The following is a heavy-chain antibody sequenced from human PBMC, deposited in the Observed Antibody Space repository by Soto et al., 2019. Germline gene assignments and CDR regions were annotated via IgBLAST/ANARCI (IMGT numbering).Heavy chain of an antibody. CDR3: AKARGSSTPAPGSY. V-gene: IGHV3-23*01. CDR2: IGGSGANT. D-gene: IGHD2-2*01. CDR1: GFTFSSYA. J-gene: IGHJ4*02. Sequence: EVQLLESGGGLVQPGGSLRLSCAASGFTFSSYAMSWVRQAQGKGLAWVSTIGGSGANTYYADSVKGRFTISRDNSKNTLYLQMNSLRAEDTAVYYCAKARGSSTPAPGSYWGQGTLVTVSS.